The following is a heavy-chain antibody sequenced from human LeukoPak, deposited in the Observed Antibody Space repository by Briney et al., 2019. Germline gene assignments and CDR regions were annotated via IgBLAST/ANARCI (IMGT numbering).Heavy chain of an antibody. Sequence: SQTLSLTCTVSGGSISSGDYYWSWIRQPPGKGLEWIAYMYYSGSTYCNPSLKSRVTMSADTSKNQLSLKLSSVTAADTAVYYCARPYYYDSRIDPWGQGILVTVSS. J-gene: IGHJ5*02. V-gene: IGHV4-30-4*01. CDR2: MYYSGST. D-gene: IGHD3-22*01. CDR1: GGSISSGDYY. CDR3: ARPYYYDSRIDP.